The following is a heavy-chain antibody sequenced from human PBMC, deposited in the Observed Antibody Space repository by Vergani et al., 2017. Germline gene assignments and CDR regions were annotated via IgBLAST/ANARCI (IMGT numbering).Heavy chain of an antibody. CDR1: GFSFPGYA. Sequence: EVQLVESGGGLVQPGGSLRLSCAASGFSFPGYAMSWVRQAPGKGLEWVSSVSGSSATPYYADSVKGRFIISRDNSKNTLHLQMNSLRADDTAVYYCTKGSRGYTGYVFDYWGQGTLATVSS. J-gene: IGHJ4*02. CDR2: VSGSSATP. V-gene: IGHV3-23*04. CDR3: TKGSRGYTGYVFDY. D-gene: IGHD5-12*01.